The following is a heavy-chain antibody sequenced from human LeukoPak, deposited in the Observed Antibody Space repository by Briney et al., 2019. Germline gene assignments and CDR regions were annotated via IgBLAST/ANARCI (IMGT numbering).Heavy chain of an antibody. CDR2: ISGSGGST. J-gene: IGHJ4*02. D-gene: IGHD5-18*01. CDR1: GFTFSSYA. V-gene: IGHV3-23*01. Sequence: PGGSLRLSCAASGFTFSSYAMSWVRQAPGKGLEWVSAISGSGGSTYYADSVKGRFTISRDNSKNTLYLQMNSLRAEDTAVYYCATTHGGDTAMAYFDYWGQGTLVTVSS. CDR3: ATTHGGDTAMAYFDY.